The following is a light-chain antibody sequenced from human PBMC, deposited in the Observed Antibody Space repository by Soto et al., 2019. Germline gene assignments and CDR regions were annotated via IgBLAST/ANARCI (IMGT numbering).Light chain of an antibody. CDR3: QQYGESPWT. V-gene: IGKV3-20*01. CDR2: GAS. CDR1: QSVGSTY. J-gene: IGKJ1*01. Sequence: EVVLTHSPGTLSLSPGEIATLSCRASQSVGSTYLAWYLQKPGQAPRLLIYGASSRATGIPDRFTGSGSETDFTLTISRLEPEDFAVYFCQQYGESPWTFGQGTKVDIK.